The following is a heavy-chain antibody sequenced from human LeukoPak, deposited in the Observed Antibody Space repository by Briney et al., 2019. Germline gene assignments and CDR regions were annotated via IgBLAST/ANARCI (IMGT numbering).Heavy chain of an antibody. D-gene: IGHD1-1*01. Sequence: PGGSLRLSCAASGSTFSNYWMTWVRQAPSKGLEWVAAIKEEGSEKYYVDTGKGRFTISRDKAKHSLYLQMSRLRAEDTAVYFCERTTYGDYWGQGALVTVSS. CDR2: IKEEGSEK. V-gene: IGHV3-7*02. CDR3: ERTTYGDY. CDR1: GSTFSNYW. J-gene: IGHJ4*02.